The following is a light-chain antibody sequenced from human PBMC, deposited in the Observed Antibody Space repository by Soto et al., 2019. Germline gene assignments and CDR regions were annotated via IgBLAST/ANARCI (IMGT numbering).Light chain of an antibody. Sequence: DIQMTQSPSTLSASVGDRVTITCRASQSISSWLAWYQQKPGKAPKLLIYKASSLESGVPSRFSGRGSGTEFTLTISSLQPDDFATYSCQQYNSYQYTFGQGTKLEIK. CDR2: KAS. V-gene: IGKV1-5*03. CDR3: QQYNSYQYT. J-gene: IGKJ2*01. CDR1: QSISSW.